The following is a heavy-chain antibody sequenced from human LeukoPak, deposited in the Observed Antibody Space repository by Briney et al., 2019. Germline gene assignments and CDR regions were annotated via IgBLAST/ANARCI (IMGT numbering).Heavy chain of an antibody. CDR1: GETVSVSV. V-gene: IGHV3-73*01. Sequence: LACASSGETVSVSVVDVVFKNSGKGLEWVGRIRSKANSYATVYAASVNGRFTISRDDSKNTAYLQMNSLKTEDTAVYYCTRTSDILTGYTPREAYYYYYHMDVWGKGTTVTISS. CDR2: IRSKANSYAT. D-gene: IGHD3-9*01. CDR3: TRTSDILTGYTPREAYYYYYHMDV. J-gene: IGHJ6*03.